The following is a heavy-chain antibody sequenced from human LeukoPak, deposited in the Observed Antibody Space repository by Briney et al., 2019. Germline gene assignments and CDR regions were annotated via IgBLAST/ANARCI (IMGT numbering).Heavy chain of an antibody. CDR3: AKDLAAGLGVATHLDY. CDR1: GFTFSSYG. Sequence: GRSLRLSCSASGFTFSSYGMHWVRQAPGKGLEWVAVISCDGSNKYYADSVKGRFTISRDNSKNTLYLQMNSLSAKDTAVYYCAKDLAAGLGVATHLDYWGQGTLVTVSS. J-gene: IGHJ4*02. V-gene: IGHV3-30*18. CDR2: ISCDGSNK. D-gene: IGHD5-12*01.